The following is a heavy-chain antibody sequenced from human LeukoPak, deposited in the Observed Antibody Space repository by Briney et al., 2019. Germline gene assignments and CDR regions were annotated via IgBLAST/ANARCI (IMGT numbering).Heavy chain of an antibody. J-gene: IGHJ4*02. Sequence: PSETLSLTCAVYGGSFSGYYWSWIRQPPGKGLEWIGEINHSGSTNYNPSLKSRVTISVDTSKNQFSLKLSSVTAADTAVYYCAGGRGYYGSGSYYNVRLVYYFDYWGQGTLVTVSS. CDR3: AGGRGYYGSGSYYNVRLVYYFDY. V-gene: IGHV4-34*01. CDR1: GGSFSGYY. D-gene: IGHD3-10*01. CDR2: INHSGST.